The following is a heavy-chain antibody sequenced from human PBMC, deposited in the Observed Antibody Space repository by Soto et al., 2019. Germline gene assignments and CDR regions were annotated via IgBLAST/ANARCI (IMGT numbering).Heavy chain of an antibody. CDR1: GGSINGGGHS. CDR3: ARARKQLVLAYYDYYRLAV. V-gene: IGHV4-30-2*06. Sequence: SEALSLSCTVSGGSINGGGHSWGWVRQSPGKGLEWMGDSYHSGSTYYNPSLQSRVTISVDRSKDQFSLTLSSVTAADTAVYYCARARKQLVLAYYDYYRLAVPAQRPTVPVSS. CDR2: SYHSGST. J-gene: IGHJ6*02. D-gene: IGHD6-13*01.